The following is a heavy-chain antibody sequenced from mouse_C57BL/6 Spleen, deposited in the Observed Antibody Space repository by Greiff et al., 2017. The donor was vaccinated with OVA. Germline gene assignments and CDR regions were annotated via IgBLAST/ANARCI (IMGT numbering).Heavy chain of an antibody. Sequence: QVQLKQPGAELVKPGASVKMSCKASGYTFTSYWITWVKQRPGQGLEWIGDIYPGSGSTNYNEKFKSKATLTVDTSSSTAYMQLSSLTSEDSAVYYCAKECDGYYYFDYWGQGTTLTVSS. D-gene: IGHD2-3*01. V-gene: IGHV1-55*01. CDR2: IYPGSGST. CDR1: GYTFTSYW. J-gene: IGHJ2*01. CDR3: AKECDGYYYFDY.